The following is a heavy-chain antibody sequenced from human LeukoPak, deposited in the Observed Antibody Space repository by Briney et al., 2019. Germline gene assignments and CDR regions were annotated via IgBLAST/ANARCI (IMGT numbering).Heavy chain of an antibody. CDR3: ARDPGYSSSWANYYYYGMDV. V-gene: IGHV3-66*01. Sequence: GGSLRLSCTASGFTFGDYAMSWVRQAPGKGLEWVSVIYSGGSTYYADSVKGRFTISRDNSKNTLYLQMNSLRAEDTAVYYCARDPGYSSSWANYYYYGMDVWGQGTTVTVSS. CDR2: IYSGGST. J-gene: IGHJ6*02. CDR1: GFTFGDYA. D-gene: IGHD6-13*01.